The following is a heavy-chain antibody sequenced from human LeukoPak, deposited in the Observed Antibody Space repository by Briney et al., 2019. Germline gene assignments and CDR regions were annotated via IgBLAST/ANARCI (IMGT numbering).Heavy chain of an antibody. V-gene: IGHV1-3*01. CDR1: GYTFTSYA. J-gene: IGHJ3*02. D-gene: IGHD5-18*01. Sequence: ASVKVSCKASGYTFTSYAMHWVRQAPGQRLEWMGWINAGNGNTKYSQKSQGRVTITRDTSASTAYMELSSLRSEDTAVYYCARNMGYSYGPPDAFDIWGQGTMVTVSS. CDR3: ARNMGYSYGPPDAFDI. CDR2: INAGNGNT.